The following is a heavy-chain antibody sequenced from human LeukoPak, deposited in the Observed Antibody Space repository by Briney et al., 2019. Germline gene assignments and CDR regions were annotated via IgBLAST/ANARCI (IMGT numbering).Heavy chain of an antibody. CDR3: ARAAAGTLAFDI. CDR2: IGTAGDT. D-gene: IGHD6-13*01. Sequence: TGGSLRLSCAASGFTFSSYDMHWVRQATGKGLEWVSAIGTAGDTYYPGSVKGRFTMSRENAKNSLYLQMNSLRAGDTAVYYCARAAAGTLAFDIWGQGTMVTVSS. CDR1: GFTFSSYD. V-gene: IGHV3-13*01. J-gene: IGHJ3*02.